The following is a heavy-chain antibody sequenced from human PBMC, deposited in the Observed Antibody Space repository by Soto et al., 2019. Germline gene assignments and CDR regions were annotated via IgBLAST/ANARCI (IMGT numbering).Heavy chain of an antibody. CDR3: AREVGGSFDY. CDR1: GFTFRSYW. D-gene: IGHD1-26*01. V-gene: IGHV3-7*03. CDR2: INGDGSEK. J-gene: IGHJ4*02. Sequence: EVQLVESGGGLVQPGGSLRLSCAASGFTFRSYWMNWVRQAPGRGLEWVANINGDGSEKTYVDSVKGRFTISRDNAKNSLDLQMSSLRAGDTAVYYCAREVGGSFDYWGQGTLVTVSS.